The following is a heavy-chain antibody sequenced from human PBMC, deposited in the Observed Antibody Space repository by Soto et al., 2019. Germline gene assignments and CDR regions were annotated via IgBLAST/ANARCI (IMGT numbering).Heavy chain of an antibody. CDR1: GDSISSGGYY. V-gene: IGHV4-31*03. CDR2: IYDSENT. CDR3: AKDGPGGSLDY. J-gene: IGHJ4*02. D-gene: IGHD2-15*01. Sequence: QVQLQESGPGLVKPSQTLSLTCTVSGDSISSGGYYWSWIRQPPGKGLQWIGYIYDSENTSFNPSLKSRVTISVDTSKTQFSLKLSSVTAADTAVYYCAKDGPGGSLDYWGPGSLVTVSS.